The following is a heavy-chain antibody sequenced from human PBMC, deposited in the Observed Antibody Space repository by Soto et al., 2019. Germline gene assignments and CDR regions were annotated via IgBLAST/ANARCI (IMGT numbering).Heavy chain of an antibody. J-gene: IGHJ4*02. D-gene: IGHD6-19*01. CDR1: AGTFMSYA. V-gene: IGHV1-69*13. CDR2: IIPIFGTA. CDR3: ARDNGSGWSAFDY. Sequence: SVKVCFKASAGTFMSYAISWVRQAPGQGLEWMGGIIPIFGTANYAQKFQGRVTITADESTSTAYMELSSLRSEDTAVYYCARDNGSGWSAFDYWGQGTLVTVPQ.